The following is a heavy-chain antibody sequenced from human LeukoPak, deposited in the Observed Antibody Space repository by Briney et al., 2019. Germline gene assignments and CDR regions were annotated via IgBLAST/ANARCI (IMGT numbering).Heavy chain of an antibody. J-gene: IGHJ3*02. CDR2: ISGSGGST. Sequence: PGGSLRLSCAASGFTFSSYAMSWVRQAPGKGLEWVSAISGSGGSTYYADSVKGRFTISRDNSKNTLYLQMNSLRAEDTAVYYCAKGLIMITFGGVIVDAFDIWGQGTMVTVSS. CDR1: GFTFSSYA. CDR3: AKGLIMITFGGVIVDAFDI. V-gene: IGHV3-23*01. D-gene: IGHD3-16*02.